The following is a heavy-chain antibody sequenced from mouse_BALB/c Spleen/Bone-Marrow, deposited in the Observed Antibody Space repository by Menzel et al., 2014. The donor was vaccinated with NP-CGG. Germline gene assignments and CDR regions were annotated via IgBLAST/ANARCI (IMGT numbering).Heavy chain of an antibody. CDR3: AGDKGSVFFDY. Sequence: EVMLVESGGGLVQPGGSLRLSCATSGFTFTDYYMNWVRQPPGKALEWLGFIRNKANGYTTEYSASVKGRFTISRDNSQSILYLQMNTLRAEDSATYYCAGDKGSVFFDYWGQGTTLTVSS. D-gene: IGHD1-3*01. CDR1: GFTFTDYY. CDR2: IRNKANGYTT. V-gene: IGHV7-3*02. J-gene: IGHJ2*01.